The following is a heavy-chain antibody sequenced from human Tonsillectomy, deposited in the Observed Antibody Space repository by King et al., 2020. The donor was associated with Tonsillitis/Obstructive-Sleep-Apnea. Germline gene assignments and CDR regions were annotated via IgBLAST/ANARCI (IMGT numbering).Heavy chain of an antibody. CDR1: GFTFDDYA. Sequence: VQLVESGGGLVQPGRSLRLSCAASGFTFDDYAMHWVRQAPGKGLEWVSRISWNSGSIGYADSVKGRFTISRDNAQNSLYLQMNSLRAEDTALYYCAKLVVPADSSIYYDYMEVWGEGTTVTVSS. D-gene: IGHD2-2*01. J-gene: IGHJ6*03. V-gene: IGHV3-9*01. CDR2: ISWNSGSI. CDR3: AKLVVPADSSIYYDYMEV.